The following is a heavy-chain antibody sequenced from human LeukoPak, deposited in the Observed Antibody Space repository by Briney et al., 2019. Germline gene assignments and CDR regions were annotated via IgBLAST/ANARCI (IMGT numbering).Heavy chain of an antibody. J-gene: IGHJ3*02. Sequence: SETLSLTCTVSGGSISSYYWSWLRQPPGKGLEWLGYIYYSGSTNYNPSLKSRVTISVDTSKNQFSLKLSSVTAADTAVYYCARTGSSELWFVAAGAFDIWGQGTMVTVSS. CDR3: ARTGSSELWFVAAGAFDI. CDR2: IYYSGST. CDR1: GGSISSYY. D-gene: IGHD3-10*01. V-gene: IGHV4-59*01.